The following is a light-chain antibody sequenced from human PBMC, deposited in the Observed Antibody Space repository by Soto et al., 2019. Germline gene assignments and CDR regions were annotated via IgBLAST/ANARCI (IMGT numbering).Light chain of an antibody. V-gene: IGLV1-44*01. CDR3: ASWDDSLNGWV. Sequence: QSVLIQPPSASGTPGQRVAISCSGSSSNIGSNPVNWYQQVPGTAPKLLIYTNVQRPSGVPDRFSGSKSGTSASLAITVLQSEDEADYYCASWDDSLNGWVFGGGTKLTVL. CDR2: TNV. CDR1: SSNIGSNP. J-gene: IGLJ3*02.